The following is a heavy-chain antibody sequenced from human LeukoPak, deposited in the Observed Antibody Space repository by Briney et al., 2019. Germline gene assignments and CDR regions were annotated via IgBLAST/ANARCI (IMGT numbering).Heavy chain of an antibody. CDR3: ATGYCSGGSCYPPTY. V-gene: IGHV3-33*01. J-gene: IGHJ4*02. CDR2: IWYNGSNE. Sequence: GGSLRLSCAASGFTFGSYGMHWVRQAPGKGLEWVAVIWYNGSNEYYTDSVKGRFTISRDNSKNTLYLQMNSLRAEDTAVYYCATGYCSGGSCYPPTYWGQGTLVTVSS. D-gene: IGHD2-15*01. CDR1: GFTFGSYG.